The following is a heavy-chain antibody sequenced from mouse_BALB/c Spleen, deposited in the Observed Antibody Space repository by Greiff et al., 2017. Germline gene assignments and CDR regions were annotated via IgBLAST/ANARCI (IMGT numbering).Heavy chain of an antibody. J-gene: IGHJ2*01. CDR1: GFTFSNYW. Sequence: EVQVVESGGGLVQPGGSMKLSCVASGFTFSNYWMNWVRQSPEKGLEWVAEIRMKSNNYATHYAESVKGRFTISRDDSKSSVYLQMNNLRAEDTGIYYCTGNLYYFDDWGQGTTLTVSS. V-gene: IGHV6-6*02. CDR2: IRMKSNNYAT. CDR3: TGNLYYFDD.